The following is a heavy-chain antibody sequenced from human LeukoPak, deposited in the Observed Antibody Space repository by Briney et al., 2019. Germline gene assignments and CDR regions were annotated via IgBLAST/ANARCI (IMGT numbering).Heavy chain of an antibody. CDR1: GGSISSGGYY. D-gene: IGHD4-17*01. Sequence: PSETLSLTCTVSGGSISSGGYYWSWIRQHPGKGLEWIGYIYYSGGTYYNPSLKSRVTISVGTSKNQFSLKLSSVTAADTAVYYCARERRRTTTVTIERSSYFDYWGQGTLVTVSS. V-gene: IGHV4-31*03. CDR2: IYYSGGT. CDR3: ARERRRTTTVTIERSSYFDY. J-gene: IGHJ4*02.